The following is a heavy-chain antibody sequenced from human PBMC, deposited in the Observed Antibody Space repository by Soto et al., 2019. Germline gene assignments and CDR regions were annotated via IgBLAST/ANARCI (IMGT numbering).Heavy chain of an antibody. CDR2: IKSDGSST. Sequence: EVQLVESGGGLVQPEGSLRLSCAASGFTFSSYWMHWVRQAPGKGLVWVSRIKSDGSSTTYADSVKGRFTISRDNAKNTLYLQMNSLRVEDTAVYYCTRAYYSSSRLEIWGQGTMVTVSS. J-gene: IGHJ3*02. CDR3: TRAYYSSSRLEI. D-gene: IGHD6-13*01. CDR1: GFTFSSYW. V-gene: IGHV3-74*01.